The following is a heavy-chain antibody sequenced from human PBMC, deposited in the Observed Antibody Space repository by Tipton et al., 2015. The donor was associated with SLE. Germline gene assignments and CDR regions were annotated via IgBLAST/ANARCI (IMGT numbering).Heavy chain of an antibody. CDR3: ARHGLRNVADHWYFDL. CDR2: IYHSGST. Sequence: TLSLTCAVSGFSLSSGYYWGWIRQPPGKGLEWIGSIYHSGSTYYNPSLKSRVTISVDTSKNQFSLKLSSVTAADTAVYYCARHGLRNVADHWYFDLWGRGTLVTVSS. J-gene: IGHJ2*01. CDR1: GFSLSSGYY. V-gene: IGHV4-38-2*01. D-gene: IGHD6-19*01.